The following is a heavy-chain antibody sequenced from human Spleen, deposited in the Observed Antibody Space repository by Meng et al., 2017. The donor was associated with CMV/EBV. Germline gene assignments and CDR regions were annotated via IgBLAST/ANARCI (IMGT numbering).Heavy chain of an antibody. Sequence: GGSLRLSCGASGFTFETYWMHWVRQAPGKGLVWVSRIYAEGTMITYADSVKGRFTISRDNSKDTLYLQMNSLRAEDTAVYYCAKDSSSFLGPIHHWGQGTLVTVSS. J-gene: IGHJ4*02. V-gene: IGHV3-74*03. CDR1: GFTFETYW. CDR3: AKDSSSFLGPIHH. CDR2: IYAEGTMI. D-gene: IGHD3-3*01.